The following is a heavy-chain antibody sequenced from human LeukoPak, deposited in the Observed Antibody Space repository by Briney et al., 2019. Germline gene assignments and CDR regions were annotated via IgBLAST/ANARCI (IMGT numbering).Heavy chain of an antibody. Sequence: PGGSLRLSCAASGFTFSSYAMHWVRQAPGKGLEYVSAISSNGGSTYYANSVKGRFTISRDNSKNTLYLQMGSLRAEGMAVYYCARPLDSSGYYYGYWGQGTLVTVSS. D-gene: IGHD3-22*01. J-gene: IGHJ4*02. CDR3: ARPLDSSGYYYGY. CDR1: GFTFSSYA. V-gene: IGHV3-64*01. CDR2: ISSNGGST.